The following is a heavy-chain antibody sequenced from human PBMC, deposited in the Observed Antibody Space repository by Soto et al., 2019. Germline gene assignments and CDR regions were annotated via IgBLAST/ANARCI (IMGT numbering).Heavy chain of an antibody. D-gene: IGHD2-2*01. J-gene: IGHJ5*02. CDR2: INPNSGGT. CDR1: GYTFTGYY. V-gene: IGHV1-2*04. CDR3: ARDSAYCSSTSCYSPPLKNWFDP. Sequence: GASVKVSCKASGYTFTGYYMHWVRQAPGQGLEWMGWINPNSGGTNYAQKFQGWVTMTRDTSISTAYMELSRLRSDDTAVYYCARDSAYCSSTSCYSPPLKNWFDPWGQGTLVTVSS.